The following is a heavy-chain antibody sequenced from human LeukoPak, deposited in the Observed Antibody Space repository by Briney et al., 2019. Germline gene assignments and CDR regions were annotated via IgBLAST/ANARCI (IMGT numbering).Heavy chain of an antibody. CDR2: IYYSGST. CDR3: ARSIMTTVVPYYFDY. Sequence: SETLSLTCTVSGGSIRSYYWSWIRQPPGKGLEWIGYIYYSGSTNYNPSLKSRVTISVDTSKNQFSPKLSSVTAADTAVYYCARSIMTTVVPYYFDYWGQGTLVTVSS. CDR1: GGSIRSYY. D-gene: IGHD4-23*01. V-gene: IGHV4-59*01. J-gene: IGHJ4*02.